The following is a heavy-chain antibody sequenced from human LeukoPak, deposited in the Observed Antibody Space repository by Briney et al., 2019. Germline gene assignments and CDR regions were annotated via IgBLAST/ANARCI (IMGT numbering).Heavy chain of an antibody. D-gene: IGHD3-22*01. Sequence: PGGSLTLSCAASGYTFSDFSVNWVRQAPGKGLEWVSGISVRSNDRDYADSVRGRFTISRDYARDSLFLQMNRLRAEDTAVYFCVRLRRNNDRSGYYYYYDYWGQGTLVTVSS. V-gene: IGHV3-21*01. CDR1: GYTFSDFS. CDR3: VRLRRNNDRSGYYYYYDY. CDR2: ISVRSNDR. J-gene: IGHJ4*02.